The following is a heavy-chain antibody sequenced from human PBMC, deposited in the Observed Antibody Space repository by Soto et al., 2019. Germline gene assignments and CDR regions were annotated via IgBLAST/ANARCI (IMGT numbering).Heavy chain of an antibody. Sequence: SDTLSLTFTVSGGSISSYYWSWIRHPPGKGLEWIGYIYYSGSTNYNPSLKSRVTISEDTSKNQFSLKLSSVTAADTAVYYCATYGYSSGWYWFDPWGQGTLVTVS. J-gene: IGHJ5*02. CDR1: GGSISSYY. D-gene: IGHD6-19*01. CDR3: ATYGYSSGWYWFDP. V-gene: IGHV4-59*08. CDR2: IYYSGST.